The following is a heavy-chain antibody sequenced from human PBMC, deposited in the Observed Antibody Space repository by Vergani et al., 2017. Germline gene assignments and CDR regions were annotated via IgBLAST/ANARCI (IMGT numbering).Heavy chain of an antibody. V-gene: IGHV1-58*02. CDR3: AADSGMATITGWYFDL. D-gene: IGHD5-24*01. CDR2: IVVGSGNT. CDR1: GFTFTSSA. Sequence: QMQLVQSGPEVKKPGTSVKVSCKASGFTFTSSAMQWVRQARGQRLEWIGWIVVGSGNTNYAQKFQERVTITRDMSTSTAYMELSSLRSEVTAVYYCAADSGMATITGWYFDLWGRGTLVTVSS. J-gene: IGHJ2*01.